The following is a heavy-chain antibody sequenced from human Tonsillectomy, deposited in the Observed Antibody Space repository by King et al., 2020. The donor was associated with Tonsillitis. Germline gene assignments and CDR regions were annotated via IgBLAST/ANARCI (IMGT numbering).Heavy chain of an antibody. J-gene: IGHJ6*02. CDR2: INPGGGST. CDR1: GYNFTSNY. Sequence: VQLVESGAEVKRPGTSVKVSCKASGYNFTSNYVHWVRQAPGQGLEWMAIINPGGGSTSCAQKFQSRVTLTRDTSTSTVYMELSGLRPEDTAVYYCARGGVTATLYHCCGMDVWGQGTTVTVSS. D-gene: IGHD2-21*02. CDR3: ARGGVTATLYHCCGMDV. V-gene: IGHV1-46*01.